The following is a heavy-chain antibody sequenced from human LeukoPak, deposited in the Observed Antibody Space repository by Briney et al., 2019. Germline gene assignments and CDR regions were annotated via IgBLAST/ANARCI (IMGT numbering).Heavy chain of an antibody. V-gene: IGHV3-53*01. Sequence: PGGSLRLSCAASGFTVSSNYMSWVRQAPGKGLEGVSVIYSGGSTYYADSVKGRFTISRDNSKNTLYLQMNSLRAEDTAVYYCARGGGPWSSGRFDYWGQGTLVTVSS. CDR2: IYSGGST. CDR1: GFTVSSNY. J-gene: IGHJ4*02. D-gene: IGHD3-16*01. CDR3: ARGGGPWSSGRFDY.